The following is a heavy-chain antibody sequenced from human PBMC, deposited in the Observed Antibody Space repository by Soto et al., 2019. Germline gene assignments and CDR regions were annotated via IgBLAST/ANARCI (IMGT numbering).Heavy chain of an antibody. D-gene: IGHD1-26*01. J-gene: IGHJ3*01. Sequence: QVQLVQSGGEVKKPGASVKVSCKASGYIFSTYGICWVRQAPGQGPEWMGWIKTYNGNTNYTQKFQGRVTMTTDTSTSTAYMELRSLRSDDTAVYYCARGGGTSYRPDAFDLWGQGTVITVSS. V-gene: IGHV1-18*01. CDR2: IKTYNGNT. CDR3: ARGGGTSYRPDAFDL. CDR1: GYIFSTYG.